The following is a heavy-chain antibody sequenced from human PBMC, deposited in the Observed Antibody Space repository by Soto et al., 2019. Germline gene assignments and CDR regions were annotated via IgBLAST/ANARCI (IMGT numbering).Heavy chain of an antibody. J-gene: IGHJ5*02. CDR2: IYNSGTT. CDR3: AREPISTPRGVTQVDP. V-gene: IGHV4-31*03. D-gene: IGHD3-10*01. Sequence: QVRLQESGPGLVRPSQTLSLTCNVSGAPISSGGFYWSWIRQYPGKGPEWIGYIYNSGTTFYNPSLGSRVTMSLDAAKNHCSLELRSVTVADTAVYYCAREPISTPRGVTQVDPWGQGTQVTVSS. CDR1: GAPISSGGFY.